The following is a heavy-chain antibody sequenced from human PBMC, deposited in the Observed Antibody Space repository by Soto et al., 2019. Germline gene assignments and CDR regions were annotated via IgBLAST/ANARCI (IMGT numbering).Heavy chain of an antibody. CDR1: GFTFSDHG. J-gene: IGHJ4*02. V-gene: IGHV3-23*01. CDR2: ISGSVGST. CDR3: AKDRTIASRNFDS. Sequence: GGSLRLSCAASGFTFSDHGMHWVRQAPGKGLEWVSSISGSVGSTFYADSVKGRFTISRDNSMNTLYLQMNSLRAEDTAVYYCAKDRTIASRNFDSWGQGALVTVSS. D-gene: IGHD6-6*01.